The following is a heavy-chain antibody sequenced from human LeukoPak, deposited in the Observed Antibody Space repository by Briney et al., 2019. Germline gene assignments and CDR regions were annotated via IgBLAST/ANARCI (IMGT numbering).Heavy chain of an antibody. Sequence: PSETLSLTCTVSGGSISSSSYYWGWIRQPPGKGLEWIGSIYYSGSTYYNPSLKSRLTISVDTSKNQFSLKLSSVTAADTAVYYCARAWIAAAGTVYFQHWGQGTLVTVSS. V-gene: IGHV4-39*07. CDR3: ARAWIAAAGTVYFQH. CDR2: IYYSGST. J-gene: IGHJ1*01. CDR1: GGSISSSSYY. D-gene: IGHD6-13*01.